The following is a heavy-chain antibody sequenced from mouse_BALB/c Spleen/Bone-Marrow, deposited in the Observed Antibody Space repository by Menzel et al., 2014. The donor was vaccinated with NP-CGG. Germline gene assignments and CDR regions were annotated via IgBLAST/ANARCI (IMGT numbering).Heavy chain of an antibody. CDR3: ARYGYYDAMDY. CDR1: GFTFSSFG. D-gene: IGHD2-2*01. Sequence: EVQLVESGGGLVQPGESRKLSCAASGFTFSSFGMHWVRQAPEKGLEWVAYISSGSSTIYYADTVKGRFTISRDNPKNTLFLQMTSLRSEDTAMYYCARYGYYDAMDYWGQGTSVTVSS. V-gene: IGHV5-17*02. J-gene: IGHJ4*01. CDR2: ISSGSSTI.